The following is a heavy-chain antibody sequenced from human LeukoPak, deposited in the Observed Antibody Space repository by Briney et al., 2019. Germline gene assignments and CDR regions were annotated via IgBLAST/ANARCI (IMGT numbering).Heavy chain of an antibody. V-gene: IGHV3-74*01. CDR3: AKSSGYLDY. CDR2: IDTDGTTT. Sequence: GGSLRLSCTTSEFTFSNYWMHWVRQVPGKGLVWVSRIDTDGTTTDYADSVKGRFTIPRDNAKNTLYLQMNSLRADDTAVYYCAKSSGYLDYWGQGTLVTVSS. D-gene: IGHD3-22*01. CDR1: EFTFSNYW. J-gene: IGHJ4*02.